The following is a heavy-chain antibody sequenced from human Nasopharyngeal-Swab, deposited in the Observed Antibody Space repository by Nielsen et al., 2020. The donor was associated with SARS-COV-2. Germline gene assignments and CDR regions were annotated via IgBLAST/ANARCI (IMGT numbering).Heavy chain of an antibody. D-gene: IGHD3-10*01. CDR3: ARDPKYYYGSGSLTDYYYYYYMDV. V-gene: IGHV3-69-1*01. Sequence: WIRQPPGKGLEWVSYISSSSTIYYADSVKGRFTISRDNAKNSLYLQMNSLRAEDTAVYYCARDPKYYYGSGSLTDYYYYYYMDVWGKGTTVTVSS. J-gene: IGHJ6*03. CDR2: ISSSSTI.